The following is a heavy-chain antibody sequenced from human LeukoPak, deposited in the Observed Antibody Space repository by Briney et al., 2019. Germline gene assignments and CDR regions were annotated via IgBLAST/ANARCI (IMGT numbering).Heavy chain of an antibody. J-gene: IGHJ6*03. D-gene: IGHD2-2*02. CDR3: AKDNTYAYYMDV. CDR2: IYYSGST. CDR1: GGSISSYY. Sequence: PSETLSLTCTVSGGSISSYYWSWIRQPPGKGLEWIGYIYYSGSTNYDPSLKSRVTISVDTSKNQFSLKLSSVTAADTAVYYCAKDNTYAYYMDVWGKGTTVTVSS. V-gene: IGHV4-59*12.